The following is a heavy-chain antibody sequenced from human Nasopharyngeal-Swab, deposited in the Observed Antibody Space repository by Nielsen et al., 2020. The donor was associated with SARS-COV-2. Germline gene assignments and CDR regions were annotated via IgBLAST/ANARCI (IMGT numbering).Heavy chain of an antibody. V-gene: IGHV4-34*01. CDR2: INHSDRT. CDR3: ARSTWIPLDS. Sequence: SETLSLTFGVSGGSFNEYYWSWIRQSPDKGLEWIGEINHSDRTIYNPSLKSRLTISVDTSKSPFSLELRSVTATDTAVYYCARSTWIPLDSWGPGTLVTVSS. D-gene: IGHD5-12*01. CDR1: GGSFNEYY. J-gene: IGHJ4*02.